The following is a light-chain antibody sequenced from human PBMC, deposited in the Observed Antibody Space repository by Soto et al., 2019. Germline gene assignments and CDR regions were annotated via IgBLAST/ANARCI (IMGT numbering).Light chain of an antibody. CDR3: QQRSNWYT. Sequence: EIVLTQSPATLSLSPGERPTLSCRASQSVGSYLAWYQQKPGQAPRLLIYDASNRATGIPARFSGSGSGTDFTLTISSLEPEDFAVYYCQQRSNWYTFGQGTKLEIK. V-gene: IGKV3-11*01. CDR1: QSVGSY. CDR2: DAS. J-gene: IGKJ2*01.